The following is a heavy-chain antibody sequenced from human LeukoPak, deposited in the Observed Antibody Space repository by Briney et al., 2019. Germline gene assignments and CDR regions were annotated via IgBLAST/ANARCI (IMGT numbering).Heavy chain of an antibody. CDR1: GGSISSGDYY. Sequence: SETLSLTCTVSGGSISSGDYYWSWIRQPPGKGLEWIGYIYYGGSTYYNPSLKSRVTISVDTSKNQFSLKLSSVTAADTAVYYCARATYSGYQGAFDIWGQGTMVTVSS. V-gene: IGHV4-30-4*01. J-gene: IGHJ3*02. CDR3: ARATYSGYQGAFDI. CDR2: IYYGGST. D-gene: IGHD5-12*01.